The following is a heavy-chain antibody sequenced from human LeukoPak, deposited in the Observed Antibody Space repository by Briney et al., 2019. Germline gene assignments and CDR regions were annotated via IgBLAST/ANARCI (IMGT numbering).Heavy chain of an antibody. Sequence: SGPALVKPTQTLTLTCTFSGFSLSTSGMCVSWIRQPPGKGLEWLARIDWDDDKYYSTSLKTRLTISKDTSKNQVVLTMTNMDPVDTATYYCARYTHSKNAFDIWGQGTMVTVSS. CDR2: IDWDDDK. CDR1: GFSLSTSGMC. J-gene: IGHJ3*02. V-gene: IGHV2-70*11. D-gene: IGHD2-2*02. CDR3: ARYTHSKNAFDI.